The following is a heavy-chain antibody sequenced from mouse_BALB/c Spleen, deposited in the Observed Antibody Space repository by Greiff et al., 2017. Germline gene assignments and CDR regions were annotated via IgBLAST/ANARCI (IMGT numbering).Heavy chain of an antibody. CDR2: IWAGGST. D-gene: IGHD2-4*01. CDR1: GFSLTGYG. Sequence: VQLVESGPGLVAPSQSLSITCTVSGFSLTGYGVHWVRQPPGKGLEWLGVIWAGGSTNYNSALMSRLSISKDNSKSQVFLKMNSLQTDDTAMYYCARSTMITTRDYYAMDYWGQGTSVTVSS. J-gene: IGHJ4*01. V-gene: IGHV2-9*02. CDR3: ARSTMITTRDYYAMDY.